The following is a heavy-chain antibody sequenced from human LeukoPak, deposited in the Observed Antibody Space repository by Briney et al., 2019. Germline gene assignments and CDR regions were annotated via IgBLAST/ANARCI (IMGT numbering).Heavy chain of an antibody. Sequence: GGSLRLSSAASGFMFDDYAMHWVRQAPGKGLEWVSLISGDGGTTNYADSVKGRFTISRDNSKNSLYLQVNSLRTEDSALYYCAKDIGDYGSLYYFDYWGQGTLVTVSS. J-gene: IGHJ4*02. CDR1: GFMFDDYA. V-gene: IGHV3-43*02. CDR3: AKDIGDYGSLYYFDY. D-gene: IGHD4-17*01. CDR2: ISGDGGTT.